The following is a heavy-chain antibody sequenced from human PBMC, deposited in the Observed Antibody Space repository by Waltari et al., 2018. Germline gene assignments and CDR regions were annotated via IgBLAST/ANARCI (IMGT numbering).Heavy chain of an antibody. CDR1: GFPFGNYD. V-gene: IGHV3-23*01. CDR3: ARDAGAGYYYFDL. CDR2: ISGRGSKT. Sequence: EVQLSESGGGLVQPGGSLRLSCAASGFPFGNYDMGWVRKAPGKGLEWVSSISGRGSKTSNGDAVKGRFTISRDNSRNTLFLVMNSLRAGDTAVYYCARDAGAGYYYFDLWGQGTLVTVSS. D-gene: IGHD1-26*01. J-gene: IGHJ4*02.